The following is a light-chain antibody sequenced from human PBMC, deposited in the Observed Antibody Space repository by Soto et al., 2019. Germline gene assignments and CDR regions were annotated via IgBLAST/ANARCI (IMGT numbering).Light chain of an antibody. CDR3: QHYNSYSEA. CDR1: QTMSSW. J-gene: IGKJ1*01. Sequence: DIRMTQSPSTLSGSVGDRVTITCRASQTMSSWLAWYRQKPGKAPKRPIYKASTLKSGVPSRFSGSGSGTEVTLTISSLQPDDFATYYCQHYNSYSEAFGQGTKVDIK. V-gene: IGKV1-5*03. CDR2: KAS.